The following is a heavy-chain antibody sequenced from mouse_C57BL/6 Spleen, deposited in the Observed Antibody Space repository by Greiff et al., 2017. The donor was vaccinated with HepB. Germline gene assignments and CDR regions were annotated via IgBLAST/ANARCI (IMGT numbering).Heavy chain of an antibody. CDR2: ISYSGST. CDR1: GYSITSGYG. D-gene: IGHD1-2*01. J-gene: IGHJ2*01. CDR3: ARTARIKY. Sequence: EVHLVESGPGLVKPSQSLSLTCTVTGYSITSGYGWNWIRQFPGNKLEWMGYISYSGSTNYNPSLKKSRISITRDTSKNQFFLQVNSVTTEDTATYYCARTARIKYWGQGTTLTVSS. V-gene: IGHV3-2*02.